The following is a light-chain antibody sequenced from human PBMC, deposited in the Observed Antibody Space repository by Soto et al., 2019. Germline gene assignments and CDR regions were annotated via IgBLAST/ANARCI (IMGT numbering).Light chain of an antibody. CDR1: SSDVGIYDY. CDR3: QSYDNSLSGSWV. Sequence: QSALTQPASVSGSPGQSISISCTGTSSDVGIYDYVSWYQHHPGKAPKLMVYEVTNRPSGVSNRFSGSKSGTSASLAINGLQAEDEAHYYCQSYDNSLSGSWVFGGGTKVTVL. J-gene: IGLJ3*02. V-gene: IGLV2-14*01. CDR2: EVT.